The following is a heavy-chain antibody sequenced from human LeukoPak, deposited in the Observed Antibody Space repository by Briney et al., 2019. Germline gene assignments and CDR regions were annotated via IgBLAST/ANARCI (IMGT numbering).Heavy chain of an antibody. CDR3: ARTKYPYYDFWSGYFDY. J-gene: IGHJ4*02. CDR1: GYTFTSYY. Sequence: GASVKVSCKASGYTFTSYYMHWVRQAPGQGLEWMGIINPSGGSTSYAQKFQGRVTITTDESTSTAYMELSSLRSEDTAVYYCARTKYPYYDFWSGYFDYWGQGTLVTVSS. V-gene: IGHV1-46*01. CDR2: INPSGGST. D-gene: IGHD3-3*01.